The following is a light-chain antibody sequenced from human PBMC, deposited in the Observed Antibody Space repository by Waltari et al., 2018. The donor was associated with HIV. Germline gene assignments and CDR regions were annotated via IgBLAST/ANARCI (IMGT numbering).Light chain of an antibody. CDR2: STH. V-gene: IGLV8-61*01. CDR1: SGPDHTRYY. CDR3: VLYMGGGSDV. J-gene: IGLJ1*01. Sequence: QAVVTQEPSFCVSPGGTVTLTFGFSSGPDHTRYYPSWYQQTAAHPPRPLIYSTHPRSSVVPDRFSGSILGYNAALTITGAQADDESDYYCVLYMGGGSDVFGTGTKVTVL.